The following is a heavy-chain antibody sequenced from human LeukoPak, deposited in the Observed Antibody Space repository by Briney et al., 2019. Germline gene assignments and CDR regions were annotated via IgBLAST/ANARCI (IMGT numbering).Heavy chain of an antibody. D-gene: IGHD1-14*01. J-gene: IGHJ3*02. V-gene: IGHV1-2*02. CDR2: INPHSGGT. CDR1: GYTFTGYY. Sequence: ASVKVSCKASGYTFTGYYIQWVRQAPGQGLEWMGWINPHSGGTNYAQEFQGRVTVTRDTSISTAYMELSSLRPDDTAVYYRARPLRGPDETDAFDIWGQGTMVTVSS. CDR3: ARPLRGPDETDAFDI.